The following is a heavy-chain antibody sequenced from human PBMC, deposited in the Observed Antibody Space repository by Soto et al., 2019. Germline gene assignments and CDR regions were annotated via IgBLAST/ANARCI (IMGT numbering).Heavy chain of an antibody. CDR3: ARDRAFIAAAINYYYGMDV. J-gene: IGHJ6*02. CDR1: GFTFSSYE. V-gene: IGHV3-48*03. D-gene: IGHD6-13*01. Sequence: GGSMRLSCAASGFTFSSYEMNWVRQAPGKGREWVSYISSSGSTIYYADSVKGRFTISRDNTKNSLYLQMNSLRAEDTAVYYCARDRAFIAAAINYYYGMDVWGQGTTVTISS. CDR2: ISSSGSTI.